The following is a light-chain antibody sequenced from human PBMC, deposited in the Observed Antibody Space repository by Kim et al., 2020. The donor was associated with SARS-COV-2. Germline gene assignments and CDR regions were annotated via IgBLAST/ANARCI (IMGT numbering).Light chain of an antibody. Sequence: QSVLTQPPSVSGAPGQRVTISCTGTFSNIGAGYDVHWYQQVPGAAPKLIIFGHTNRPSGVPDRFSGSKSDTSASLAITGLQAEDEADYYCQSYDSSLNSYVFGSGTKVTVL. CDR1: FSNIGAGYD. CDR3: QSYDSSLNSYV. V-gene: IGLV1-40*01. J-gene: IGLJ1*01. CDR2: GHT.